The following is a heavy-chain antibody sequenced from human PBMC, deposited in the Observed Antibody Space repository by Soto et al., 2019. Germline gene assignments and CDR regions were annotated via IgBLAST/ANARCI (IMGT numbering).Heavy chain of an antibody. CDR1: GFTFSSYA. V-gene: IGHV3-23*01. D-gene: IGHD2-2*01. CDR2: ISGSGGST. J-gene: IGHJ4*02. Sequence: PGGSLRLSCAASGFTFSSYAMSWVRQAPGKGLEWVSAISGSGGSTYYADSVKGRFTISRDNSKNTLYLQMNSLRAEDTAVYYCAKSPGSCSSTSCYHKDYFAYWGQGTLVTVSS. CDR3: AKSPGSCSSTSCYHKDYFAY.